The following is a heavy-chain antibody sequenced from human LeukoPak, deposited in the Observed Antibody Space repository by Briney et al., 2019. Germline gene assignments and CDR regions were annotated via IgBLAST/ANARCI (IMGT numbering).Heavy chain of an antibody. V-gene: IGHV3-30*04. CDR3: ARGRYCSGTTCNTRFDY. D-gene: IGHD2-15*01. CDR2: ISYDGSHE. CDR1: GFTFRRYS. J-gene: IGHJ4*02. Sequence: GGSLRLSCVGSGFTFRRYSMNWVRQAPGKGLEWVAVISYDGSHEYYADSAKGRFTISRDNSNDTLYLRMDSLRAEDTAVYFCARGRYCSGTTCNTRFDYWGQGTLVTVSS.